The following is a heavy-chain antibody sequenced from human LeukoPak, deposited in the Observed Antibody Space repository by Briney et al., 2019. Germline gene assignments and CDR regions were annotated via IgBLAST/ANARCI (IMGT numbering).Heavy chain of an antibody. V-gene: IGHV3-74*01. CDR1: GFTFSSYW. J-gene: IGHJ4*02. CDR3: ARRIQGMAPYYFDY. Sequence: GGSLRLSCTASGFTFSSYWMHWVRQAPGKGLVWVSRINSDGGSTSYADSVKGRFTISRDNAKNTLCLQMNSLRAEGTAVYYCARRIQGMAPYYFDYWGQGTLVTVSS. D-gene: IGHD5-24*01. CDR2: INSDGGST.